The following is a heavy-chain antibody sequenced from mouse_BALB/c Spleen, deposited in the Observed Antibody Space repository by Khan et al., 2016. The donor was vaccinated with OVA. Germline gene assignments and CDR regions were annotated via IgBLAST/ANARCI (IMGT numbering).Heavy chain of an antibody. J-gene: IGHJ2*01. CDR3: ARGNYYGYYFDY. D-gene: IGHD1-1*01. CDR2: ISYSGGT. V-gene: IGHV3-2*02. Sequence: EVQLVESGPGLVKPSQSLSLTCIVTGYSITSGYAWNWIRQFPGNKLEWMGYISYSGGTSYNPSLKSRISITRDTSKNQFFLQLNSVTTEDTATYYCARGNYYGYYFDYWGQGTTLTVSS. CDR1: GYSITSGYA.